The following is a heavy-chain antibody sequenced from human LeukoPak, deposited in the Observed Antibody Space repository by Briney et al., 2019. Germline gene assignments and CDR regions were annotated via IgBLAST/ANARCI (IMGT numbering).Heavy chain of an antibody. CDR1: GYTFTSYY. D-gene: IGHD1-26*01. J-gene: IGHJ4*02. V-gene: IGHV1-46*01. Sequence: GASVKVSCKASGYTFTSYYMHWVRQAPGQGLEWMGIINPSGGSTSYAQKFQGRVTMTRDTSTSTVYMELSSLRSEDTAVYYCAGAPVTPTKGIVASDCWGQGTLVTVSS. CDR3: AGAPVTPTKGIVASDC. CDR2: INPSGGST.